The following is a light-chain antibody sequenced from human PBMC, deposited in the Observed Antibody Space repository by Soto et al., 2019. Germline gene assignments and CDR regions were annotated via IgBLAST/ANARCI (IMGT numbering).Light chain of an antibody. CDR2: YAS. CDR3: QHYNNWPPT. Sequence: EVVMTQSPATLSVSPGERVTLSCRASESVHRNLAWYQQKPGQGPSLLIYYASTRATGVTDRFTGSGSGTEFTLTISSLQSEDFGVYHCQHYNNWPPTFGPGTKVEIK. V-gene: IGKV3-15*01. CDR1: ESVHRN. J-gene: IGKJ3*01.